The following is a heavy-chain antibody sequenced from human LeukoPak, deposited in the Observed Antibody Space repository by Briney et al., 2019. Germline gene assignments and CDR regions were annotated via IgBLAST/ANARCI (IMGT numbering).Heavy chain of an antibody. D-gene: IGHD2-2*01. J-gene: IGHJ6*02. CDR3: AKAQGRRVVPAANYLYYYYGMDV. CDR2: ISGSGGST. CDR1: GFTFSSYA. V-gene: IGHV3-23*01. Sequence: GGSLRLSCAASGFTFSSYAMSWVRQAPGKGLEWVSAISGSGGSTYYAASVKGRFTISRDNSKNTLYLQMNSLRAEDTAVYYCAKAQGRRVVPAANYLYYYYGMDVWGQGTPVTVSS.